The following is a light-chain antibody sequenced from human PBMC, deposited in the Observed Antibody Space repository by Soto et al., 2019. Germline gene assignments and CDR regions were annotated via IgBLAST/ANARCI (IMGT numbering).Light chain of an antibody. CDR3: SSYTSTNFVI. CDR1: SGDIGDYKY. CDR2: DVS. J-gene: IGLJ2*01. V-gene: IGLV2-14*01. Sequence: QSALTQPASVSGSPGQSITISCTGSSGDIGDYKYVSWYKQHPGKAPKLMIYDVSNCPSGVSNRFSASKSGNTASLTISGLQAEDEADYYCSSYTSTNFVIFGGGTKVTVL.